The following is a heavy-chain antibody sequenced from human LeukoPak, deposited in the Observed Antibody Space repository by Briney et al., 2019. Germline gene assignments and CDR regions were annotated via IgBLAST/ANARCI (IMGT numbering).Heavy chain of an antibody. V-gene: IGHV4-34*01. Sequence: MPSETLSLTCTVSGGSISSYYWSWIRQPPGKGLEWIGEINHSGSTNYNPSLKSRVTISVDTSKNQFSLKLSSVTAADTAVYYCARGSPWFGELLGLDYWGQGTLVTVSS. CDR2: INHSGST. CDR3: ARGSPWFGELLGLDY. CDR1: GGSISSYY. D-gene: IGHD3-10*01. J-gene: IGHJ4*02.